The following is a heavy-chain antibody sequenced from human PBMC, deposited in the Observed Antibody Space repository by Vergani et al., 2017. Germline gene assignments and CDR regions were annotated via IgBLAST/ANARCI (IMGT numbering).Heavy chain of an antibody. CDR3: ARVGHLGAGTGEGPSLDL. V-gene: IGHV4-61*02. Sequence: QVQLQESGPGLVKPSQTLSLSCTVSGGSVRTSIGYYWTWIRQPAGKTLEWMGEIFSSGTTNSNPSFKNRVTMSVHTSKNQFSLKLNSVTAADTAVYYCARVGHLGAGTGEGPSLDLWGRGTLVTVSS. CDR2: IFSSGTT. D-gene: IGHD3/OR15-3a*01. J-gene: IGHJ2*01. CDR1: GGSVRTSIGYY.